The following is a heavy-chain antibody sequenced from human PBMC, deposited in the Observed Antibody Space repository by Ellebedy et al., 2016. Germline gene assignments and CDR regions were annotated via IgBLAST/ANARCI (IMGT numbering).Heavy chain of an antibody. J-gene: IGHJ3*02. D-gene: IGHD2-21*01. Sequence: SETLSLTCAVYGASFRGYYWSWIRQPPGEGLEWIGEINHSGSFNYNPSLKGRVTISVDTSKYQFSVNLSSVTAADTAVYYCARGLFDHRMAFDIWGQGTMVTVSS. CDR3: ARGLFDHRMAFDI. V-gene: IGHV4-34*01. CDR2: INHSGSF. CDR1: GASFRGYY.